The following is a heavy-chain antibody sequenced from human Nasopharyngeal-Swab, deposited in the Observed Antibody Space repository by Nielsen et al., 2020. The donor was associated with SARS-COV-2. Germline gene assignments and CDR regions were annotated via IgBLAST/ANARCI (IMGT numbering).Heavy chain of an antibody. CDR3: AKVDRRSGWFRDFDY. J-gene: IGHJ4*02. Sequence: GESLKISCAASGFTFSSYAMHWVRQAPGKGLEWVAVISYDGSNKYYADSVKGRFTISRDNSKNTLYLQMNSLRAEDTAVYYCAKVDRRSGWFRDFDYWGQGTLVTVSS. CDR2: ISYDGSNK. V-gene: IGHV3-30-3*01. D-gene: IGHD6-19*01. CDR1: GFTFSSYA.